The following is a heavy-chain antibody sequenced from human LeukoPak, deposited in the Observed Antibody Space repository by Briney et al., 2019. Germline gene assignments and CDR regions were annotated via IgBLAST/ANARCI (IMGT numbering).Heavy chain of an antibody. CDR1: AYTFTSYG. CDR3: ARGEVAAAGKIDY. V-gene: IGHV1-18*01. D-gene: IGHD6-13*01. Sequence: VKSPCKSSAYTFTSYGNCGVRQAPGQALEWMGWISAYNGNTNYAQKLQGRVTMTTDTSTSTAYMELRSLRSDDTAVYYCARGEVAAAGKIDYWGQGTLVTVSS. J-gene: IGHJ4*02. CDR2: ISAYNGNT.